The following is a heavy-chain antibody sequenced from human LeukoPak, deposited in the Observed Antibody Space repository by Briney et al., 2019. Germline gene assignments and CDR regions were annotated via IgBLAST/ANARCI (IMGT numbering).Heavy chain of an antibody. Sequence: SETLSLTCTVSGGSISSYYWSWIRQPPGKGLDWIGYIYYSGSTNYNPSLKSRVTISVDMSKNQFSLKLSSVTAADTAVYYCARYSGYESYHYGMDVWGQGTTVTVSS. V-gene: IGHV4-59*01. D-gene: IGHD5-12*01. CDR3: ARYSGYESYHYGMDV. CDR2: IYYSGST. CDR1: GGSISSYY. J-gene: IGHJ6*02.